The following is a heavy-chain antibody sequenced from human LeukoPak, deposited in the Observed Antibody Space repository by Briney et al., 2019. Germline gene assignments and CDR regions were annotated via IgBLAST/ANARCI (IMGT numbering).Heavy chain of an antibody. CDR2: TYYRSKWYN. Sequence: SQTLSLTCAISGDSVSSNTAAWNWIRQSPSRGLEWLGRTYYRSKWYNNYAVSVKSRITINPDTSKNQFSLQLNSVTPEDTAVYYCAKNYGDSNWFDPWGQGTLVTVSS. V-gene: IGHV6-1*01. J-gene: IGHJ5*02. CDR1: GDSVSSNTAA. D-gene: IGHD4-17*01. CDR3: AKNYGDSNWFDP.